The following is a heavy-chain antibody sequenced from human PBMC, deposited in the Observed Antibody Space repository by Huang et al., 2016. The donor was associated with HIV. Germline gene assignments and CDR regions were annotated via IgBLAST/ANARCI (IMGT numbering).Heavy chain of an antibody. CDR3: ARQVDGFRSHFDF. CDR2: IYPRDSET. D-gene: IGHD5-18*01. V-gene: IGHV5-51*01. CDR1: GYGFSSYW. J-gene: IGHJ4*02. Sequence: EVLLVQSGAELKEPGESLKISCKASGYGFSSYWIGWVLQKPGKGREWMGLIYPRDSETNYSPSFDGQVTISADKSTRTAYLQWESLNAPDTAIYFCARQVDGFRSHFDFWGQGTLVSVSS.